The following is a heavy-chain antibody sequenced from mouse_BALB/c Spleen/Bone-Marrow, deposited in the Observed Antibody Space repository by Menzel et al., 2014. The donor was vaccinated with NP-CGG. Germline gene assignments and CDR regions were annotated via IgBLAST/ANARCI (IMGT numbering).Heavy chain of an antibody. V-gene: IGHV1-66*01. Sequence: QVQLQQPGPELVKPGASVKISCKASGYSFTSYYIHWVKQRPGQGLEWIGWIFPGSGNTKYNEKFKGKATLTADTSSSTAYMQLSSLTSEDSAVYFCARSGYVGNYPYFDYWGQGTTLTVSS. D-gene: IGHD2-1*01. J-gene: IGHJ2*01. CDR3: ARSGYVGNYPYFDY. CDR1: GYSFTSYY. CDR2: IFPGSGNT.